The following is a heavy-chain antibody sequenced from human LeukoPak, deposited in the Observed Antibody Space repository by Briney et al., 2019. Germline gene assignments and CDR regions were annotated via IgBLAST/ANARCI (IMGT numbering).Heavy chain of an antibody. CDR1: GGSISSGGYY. CDR2: IYYSGST. V-gene: IGHV4-31*03. D-gene: IGHD2-15*01. J-gene: IGHJ5*02. Sequence: PSETLSLTCTVSGGSISSGGYYWSWIRQHPGKGLEWIGYIYYSGSTYYNPSLKSRVAISVDTSKNQFSLKLSSVTAADTAVYYCARGVGTRWFDPWGQGTLVTVSS. CDR3: ARGVGTRWFDP.